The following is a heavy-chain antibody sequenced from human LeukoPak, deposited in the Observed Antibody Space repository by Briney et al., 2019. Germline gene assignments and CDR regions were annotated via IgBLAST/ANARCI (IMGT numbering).Heavy chain of an antibody. CDR2: ISRGGDIK. Sequence: QAGGSLRLSCVASDFSFSSYNMNWVRQAPGKGLEWIAYISRGGDIKFYTDSVKGRFTVSRDNAKSSLSLQMDSLRDDDTAVYFCALIEGVWGQGTLVTVSS. D-gene: IGHD3-16*02. V-gene: IGHV3-48*02. J-gene: IGHJ4*02. CDR1: DFSFSSYN. CDR3: ALIEGV.